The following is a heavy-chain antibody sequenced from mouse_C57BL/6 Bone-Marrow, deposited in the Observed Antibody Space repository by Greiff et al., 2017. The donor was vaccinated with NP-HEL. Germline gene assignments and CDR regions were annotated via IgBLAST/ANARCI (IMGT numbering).Heavy chain of an antibody. CDR1: GFSLTSYG. Sequence: QVQLKESGPGLVQPSQSLSITCTVSGFSLTSYGVHWVRQSPGKGLEWLGVIWRGGSTDYNAAFMSRLSITKDNSKSQVFFKMNSLQADDTAIYYCAPNWDSYYYAMDYWGQGTSVTVSS. CDR2: IWRGGST. CDR3: APNWDSYYYAMDY. V-gene: IGHV2-5*01. J-gene: IGHJ4*01. D-gene: IGHD4-1*01.